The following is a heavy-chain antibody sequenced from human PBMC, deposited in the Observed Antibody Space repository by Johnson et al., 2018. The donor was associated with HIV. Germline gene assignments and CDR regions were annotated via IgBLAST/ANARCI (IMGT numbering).Heavy chain of an antibody. CDR3: ARSLCGGDCFSDAFDI. V-gene: IGHV3-30*04. CDR2: ISCDGKNK. Sequence: QEQLVESGGGVVQPGRSLRLSCAASGFTFSRYAMHWVRQAPGKGLEWVTVISCDGKNKYHTDSVKGRFTISRDNSKSTLFLLMNRLRAEDTGVYYCARSLCGGDCFSDAFDIWGQGTMVTVSS. J-gene: IGHJ3*02. D-gene: IGHD2-21*02. CDR1: GFTFSRYA.